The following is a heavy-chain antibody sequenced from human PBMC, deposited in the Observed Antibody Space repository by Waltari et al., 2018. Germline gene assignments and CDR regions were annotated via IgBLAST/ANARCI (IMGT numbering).Heavy chain of an antibody. Sequence: EVQLVQSGAEVKKPGESLKISCKGSGYSFTSYWIGWVRQMPGKGLEWRVRNYPGDSETRYSPAVQGRVTISADKSISTAYLQWSSLKASDTAMYYCARGPLYCSGGSCYWDYWGQGTLVTVSS. CDR3: ARGPLYCSGGSCYWDY. CDR1: GYSFTSYW. D-gene: IGHD2-15*01. J-gene: IGHJ4*02. CDR2: NYPGDSET. V-gene: IGHV5-51*01.